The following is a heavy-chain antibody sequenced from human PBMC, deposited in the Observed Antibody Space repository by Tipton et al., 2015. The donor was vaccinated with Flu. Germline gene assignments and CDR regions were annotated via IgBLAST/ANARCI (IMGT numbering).Heavy chain of an antibody. D-gene: IGHD2-2*02. J-gene: IGHJ4*02. V-gene: IGHV5-51*01. Sequence: QLVQSGAEVKESGESLRISCKGSGYSFTSYWIGWVRQKPGKGLEWMGIIYPADSDTRYSPSFAGQVTISADKSLNTAYLQWTSLKASDSAMYYCARQDCSTSTCYIDYWGQGTLVTVST. CDR1: GYSFTSYW. CDR3: ARQDCSTSTCYIDY. CDR2: IYPADSDT.